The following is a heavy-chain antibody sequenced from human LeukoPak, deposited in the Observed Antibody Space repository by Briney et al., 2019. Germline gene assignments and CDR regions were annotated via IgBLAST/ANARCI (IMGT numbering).Heavy chain of an antibody. D-gene: IGHD1-26*01. V-gene: IGHV3-72*01. Sequence: PGGSLRLSCAASGFTFSAHYMDWVRQAPGKGLEWVGRIRNKDNKYIIEYAASVQGRSTISRDDSKNKLYLQMNSLKAEDTAVYHCARVGTYLDYWGQGTLVIVSS. CDR3: ARVGTYLDY. CDR1: GFTFSAHY. CDR2: IRNKDNKYII. J-gene: IGHJ4*02.